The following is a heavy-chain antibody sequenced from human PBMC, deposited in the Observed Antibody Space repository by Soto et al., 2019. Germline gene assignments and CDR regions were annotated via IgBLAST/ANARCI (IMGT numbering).Heavy chain of an antibody. Sequence: WTWIRQPPGKGLEWIGYISDSGTTKYNPSLRSRVTISLDTSKKQLSLNLNSVTAADTAVYYCARDSINWFPYYGIDVWGQGTTVTVSS. V-gene: IGHV4-59*01. CDR3: ARDSINWFPYYGIDV. J-gene: IGHJ6*02. D-gene: IGHD1-20*01. CDR2: ISDSGTT.